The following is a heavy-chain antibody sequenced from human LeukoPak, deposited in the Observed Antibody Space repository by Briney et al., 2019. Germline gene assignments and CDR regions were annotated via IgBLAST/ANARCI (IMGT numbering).Heavy chain of an antibody. D-gene: IGHD1-26*01. J-gene: IGHJ6*03. CDR1: GGSFSGYY. CDR2: INHSGGT. V-gene: IGHV4-34*01. Sequence: SETLSLTCAVYGGSFSGYYWSWIRQPPGKGLEWIGEINHSGGTNYNPSLKSRVTISVDTSKKQFSLKLSSVTAADTAVYYCARVRGSSGSYEYYHYMDVWGKGTTVTISS. CDR3: ARVRGSSGSYEYYHYMDV.